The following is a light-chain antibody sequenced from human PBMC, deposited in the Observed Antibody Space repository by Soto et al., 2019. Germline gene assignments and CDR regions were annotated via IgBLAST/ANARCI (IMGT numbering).Light chain of an antibody. Sequence: DIPMTQSPSTLSASIGDRVTITCRASQNINKWLAWHQQKPGKAPKLLIYDASSLQSGVPPRFSGSGSGTEFTLTIRSLQPDDIATYYCQQYSSYSAWTFGEGTKVEIE. CDR2: DAS. V-gene: IGKV1-5*01. CDR1: QNINKW. J-gene: IGKJ1*01. CDR3: QQYSSYSAWT.